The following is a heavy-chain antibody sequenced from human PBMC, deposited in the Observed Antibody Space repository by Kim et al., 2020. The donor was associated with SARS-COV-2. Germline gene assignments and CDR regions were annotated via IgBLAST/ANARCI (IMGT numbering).Heavy chain of an antibody. Sequence: ASVKVSCKASGYTFTSYAMHWVRQAPGQRLEWMGWINAGNGNTKYSQKFQGRVTITRGTSASTAYMELSSLRSEDTAVYYCARGFALLWFREFNNWFDPWGQRTLVTVSS. CDR1: GYTFTSYA. J-gene: IGHJ5*02. CDR3: ARGFALLWFREFNNWFDP. V-gene: IGHV1-3*01. CDR2: INAGNGNT. D-gene: IGHD3-10*01.